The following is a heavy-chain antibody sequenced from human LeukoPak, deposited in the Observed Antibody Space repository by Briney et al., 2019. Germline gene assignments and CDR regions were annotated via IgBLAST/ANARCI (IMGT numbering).Heavy chain of an antibody. Sequence: PSETLSLTCAVYSGSFSGYYWNWIRQPPGKGLEWIGEINHSGSTNYNPSLKSRVTISVDTSKNQFSLKLSSVTAADTAVYYCARVNFGSSWYYFDYWGQGTLVTVSS. J-gene: IGHJ4*02. CDR3: ARVNFGSSWYYFDY. CDR2: INHSGST. CDR1: SGSFSGYY. D-gene: IGHD6-13*01. V-gene: IGHV4-34*01.